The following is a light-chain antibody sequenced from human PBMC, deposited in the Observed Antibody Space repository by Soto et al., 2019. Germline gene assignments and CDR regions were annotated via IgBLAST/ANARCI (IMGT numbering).Light chain of an antibody. J-gene: IGKJ4*01. CDR3: RQYGRSLASA. Sequence: EIVLAQSPGTLSLSPGERATLSCRASQSVSSNLLAWYQEKPGQAPRLLIYGESTRATGIPDRFSGSGSGTDFTLAISTLEPAAFAVYYCRQYGRSLASAIGGGTKVEI. CDR1: QSVSSNL. V-gene: IGKV3-20*01. CDR2: GES.